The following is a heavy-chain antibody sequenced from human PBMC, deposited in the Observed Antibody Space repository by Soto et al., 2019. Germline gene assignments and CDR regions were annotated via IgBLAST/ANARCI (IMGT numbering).Heavy chain of an antibody. CDR3: AREVTTYYYYYGMDV. CDR1: GFTFSSYA. D-gene: IGHD4-17*01. CDR2: ISYDGSNK. V-gene: IGHV3-30-3*01. J-gene: IGHJ6*02. Sequence: QVQLVESGGGVVQPGRSLRLSCAASGFTFSSYAMHWVRQAPGKGLEWVAAISYDGSNKYYADSMKGRFTISRDNSKNTLYLQMNSLRAEDTAVYYCAREVTTYYYYYGMDVWGQGTTVTVSS.